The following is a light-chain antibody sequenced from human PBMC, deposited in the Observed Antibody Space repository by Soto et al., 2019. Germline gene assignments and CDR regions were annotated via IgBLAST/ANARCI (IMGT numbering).Light chain of an antibody. CDR1: SSDVGGYNY. CDR2: DVS. CDR3: CSYAGSYTSYV. V-gene: IGLV2-11*01. J-gene: IGLJ1*01. Sequence: QSALTQPRSVSGSPGQSVTISCTGTSSDVGGYNYVSWYQQHPGKAPKLMIYDVSKRPSGVPDRFSGSKSGNTASLTISGLQAEDEADYYCCSYAGSYTSYVLGTGTKLTVL.